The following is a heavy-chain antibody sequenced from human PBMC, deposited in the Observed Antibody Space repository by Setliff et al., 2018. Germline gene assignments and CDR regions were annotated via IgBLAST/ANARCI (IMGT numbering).Heavy chain of an antibody. CDR1: AYTFSGYY. D-gene: IGHD1-26*01. V-gene: IGHV1-18*04. CDR2: IKTFSFKA. Sequence: ASVKVSCKTSAYTFSGYYIHWVRQAPGQGLEWVGWIKTFSFKANYAQKFQDRVTITTDTSTTTVHMELRGLRFDDTATYYCARFRVPSGGYNYYTMDVWGQGTTVTVSS. CDR3: ARFRVPSGGYNYYTMDV. J-gene: IGHJ6*02.